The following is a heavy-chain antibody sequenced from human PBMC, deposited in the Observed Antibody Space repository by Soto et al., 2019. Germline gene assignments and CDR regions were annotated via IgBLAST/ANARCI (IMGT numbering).Heavy chain of an antibody. D-gene: IGHD6-19*01. CDR3: ARSVAGFLYYYYGMDV. CDR1: GFSLSNARMG. CDR2: IFSNDEK. V-gene: IGHV2-26*01. J-gene: IGHJ6*02. Sequence: QVTLKESGPVLVQPTETLTLTCTVSGFSLSNARMGVSWIRQPPGKALEWLAHIFSNDEKSYSTSLKSRLTISKDTSKSQVVLTMTNMDPVDTATYSCARSVAGFLYYYYGMDVWGQGTTVIVSS.